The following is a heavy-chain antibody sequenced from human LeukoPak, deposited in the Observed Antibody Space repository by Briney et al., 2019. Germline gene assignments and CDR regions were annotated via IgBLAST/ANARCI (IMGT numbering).Heavy chain of an antibody. CDR2: TYTSGST. CDR1: GGSISSYD. D-gene: IGHD6-13*01. V-gene: IGHV4-4*07. J-gene: IGHJ2*01. Sequence: AAETLSLTCTVSGGSISSYDWSWIRQPAGKGLEWIGRTYTSGSTNYNPSLKSRVTMSVDMSKNQFSLKLSSMIAADTAVYYCARVSSSWYQDWYFDLWGRGTLVTVPS. CDR3: ARVSSSWYQDWYFDL.